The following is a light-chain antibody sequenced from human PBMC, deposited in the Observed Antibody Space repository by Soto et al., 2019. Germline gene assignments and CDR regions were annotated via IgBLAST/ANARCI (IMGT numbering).Light chain of an antibody. CDR1: QSISSW. J-gene: IGKJ1*01. Sequence: DIQMTQSPSSLSASVGDRVTITCRASQSISSWLAWYQQKPGKAPKRLIYDACSLESGVPSRFSGSGSGTEFTLTISSLQSEDFAVYYCQQYNNWPQTFGQGTKVDI. CDR3: QQYNNWPQT. V-gene: IGKV1-5*01. CDR2: DAC.